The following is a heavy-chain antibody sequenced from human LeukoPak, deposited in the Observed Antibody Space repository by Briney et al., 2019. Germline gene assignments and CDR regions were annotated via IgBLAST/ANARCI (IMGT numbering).Heavy chain of an antibody. D-gene: IGHD3-16*02. V-gene: IGHV3-53*01. CDR2: IYSGGST. Sequence: GGSLRLSCAASGFTVTINYMSWVRQAPGKGLEWVSVIYSGGSTYYADSVKGRFTISRDNSKNTLYLQMNSLRAEDTAVYYCARGGDHVWESYPPLQYWGQGTLVTVSS. CDR3: ARGGDHVWESYPPLQY. CDR1: GFTVTINY. J-gene: IGHJ4*02.